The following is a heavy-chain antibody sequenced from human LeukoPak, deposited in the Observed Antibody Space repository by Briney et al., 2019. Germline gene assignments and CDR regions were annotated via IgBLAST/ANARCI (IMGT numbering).Heavy chain of an antibody. D-gene: IGHD3-22*01. J-gene: IGHJ6*03. V-gene: IGHV4-34*01. Sequence: SETLSLTCPVYGGSFSGYYWTWIRQTPEKGLEWIGEMNPSGSTNYNPSLKSRVTISVDTSKNQFSLELSSVTAADTAVYYCARGRQDVTMIVVVMTAVSYYLDVWGKGTTVTVS. CDR3: ARGRQDVTMIVVVMTAVSYYLDV. CDR1: GGSFSGYY. CDR2: MNPSGST.